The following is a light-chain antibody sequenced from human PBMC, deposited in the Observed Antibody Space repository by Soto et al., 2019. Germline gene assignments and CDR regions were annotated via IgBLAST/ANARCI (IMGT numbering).Light chain of an antibody. CDR3: CSYAGGDTWV. CDR2: DVS. Sequence: QSVLTQPRSVSGSPGQSVTISCTGTSSDVGGYNYVSWYQQHPGKAPKLMIYDVSKRPSGVPDRFSGSKSGNTASLTISGLRAEDGADYYCCSYAGGDTWVFGGGPKLPVL. CDR1: SSDVGGYNY. J-gene: IGLJ3*02. V-gene: IGLV2-11*01.